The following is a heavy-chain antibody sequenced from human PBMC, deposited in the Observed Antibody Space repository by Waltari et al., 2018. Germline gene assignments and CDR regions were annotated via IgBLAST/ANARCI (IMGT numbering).Heavy chain of an antibody. CDR3: ASSIAVAGHVDY. D-gene: IGHD6-19*01. J-gene: IGHJ4*02. CDR1: GFTFSSYS. Sequence: EVQLVESGGGLVKPGGSLRLSCAASGFTFSSYSMTWVRQAPGKGLEWVSSISSSSSYIYYADSVKGRFTISRDNAKNSLYLQMNSLRAEDTAVYYCASSIAVAGHVDYWGQGTLVTVSS. CDR2: ISSSSSYI. V-gene: IGHV3-21*01.